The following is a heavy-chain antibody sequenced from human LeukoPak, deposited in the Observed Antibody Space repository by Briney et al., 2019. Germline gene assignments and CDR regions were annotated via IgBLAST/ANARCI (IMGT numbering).Heavy chain of an antibody. CDR3: AKDHGSGWETRLDY. CDR1: GFTFSSYG. J-gene: IGHJ4*02. CDR2: ISYDGSNK. Sequence: GRSLRLSCAASGFTFSSYGMHWVRQAPGKGLEWVAVISYDGSNKYYADSVKGRFTISRDNSKNTLYLQMNSLRAEDTAVYYCAKDHGSGWETRLDYWGQGTLVTVSS. D-gene: IGHD6-19*01. V-gene: IGHV3-30*18.